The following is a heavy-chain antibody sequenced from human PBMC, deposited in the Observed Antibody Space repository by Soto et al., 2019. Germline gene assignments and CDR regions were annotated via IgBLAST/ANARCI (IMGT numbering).Heavy chain of an antibody. CDR1: GGSISSGGYY. CDR2: IYYSGST. D-gene: IGHD6-19*01. V-gene: IGHV4-31*03. J-gene: IGHJ4*02. CDR3: ARVSRGWELVDFFDY. Sequence: PSETLSLTCTVSGGSISSGGYYWGWIRQHPGKGLEWIGYIYYSGSTYYNPSLKSRVTISVDTSKNQFSLKLSSVTAADTAVYYCARVSRGWELVDFFDYWGQATLVTVSS.